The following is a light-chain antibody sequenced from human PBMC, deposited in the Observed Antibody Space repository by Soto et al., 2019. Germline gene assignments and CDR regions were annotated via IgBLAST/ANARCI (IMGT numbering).Light chain of an antibody. CDR3: QSSDRSNRIEYV. Sequence: NFMLTQPHSVSESPGKTVTISCTRSSGSIASNSVQWYQQRPGRAPTTVIFDDNHRPSGVPDRFSGSIDRSSNSASLTISGLKTEDEADYYCQSSDRSNRIEYVFGTGTKVTVL. J-gene: IGLJ1*01. CDR2: DDN. CDR1: SGSIASNS. V-gene: IGLV6-57*04.